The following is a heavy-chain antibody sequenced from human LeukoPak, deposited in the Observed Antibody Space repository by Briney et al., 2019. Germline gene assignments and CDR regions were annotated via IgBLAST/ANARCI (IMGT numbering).Heavy chain of an antibody. CDR1: GDSVSSNSAA. J-gene: IGHJ4*02. V-gene: IGHV6-1*01. CDR3: AKLEGGTLYCSTTRCYGTFDY. Sequence: SQTLSLTCAISGDSVSSNSAAWNWIRQSPSRGLEWLGRTYYRSKWYNDYAVSVKSRITINPDTSKNQFSLQLNSVTPEDTAVYYCAKLEGGTLYCSTTRCYGTFDYWGQGTLVTVSS. D-gene: IGHD2-2*01. CDR2: TYYRSKWYN.